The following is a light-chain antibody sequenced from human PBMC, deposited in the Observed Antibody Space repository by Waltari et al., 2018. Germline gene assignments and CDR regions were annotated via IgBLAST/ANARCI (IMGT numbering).Light chain of an antibody. V-gene: IGLV2-14*03. CDR1: SDDIGAYSY. Sequence: QSALTQPASVSGSPGQSITISCTGTSDDIGAYSYVTWYHQRPGKVPKLIIYDLTERPSGVSNRFSGSKSGSTASLTVSGLQAEDEDLFYCSAYTSRGTLKFGGGTRVTVL. J-gene: IGLJ2*01. CDR3: SAYTSRGTLK. CDR2: DLT.